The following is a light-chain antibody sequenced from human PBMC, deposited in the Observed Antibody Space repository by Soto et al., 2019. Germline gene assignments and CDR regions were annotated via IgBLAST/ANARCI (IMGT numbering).Light chain of an antibody. J-gene: IGKJ5*01. CDR2: GAS. Sequence: EIGLTQSPFTLSLSPGDRATLSCRASQSLSSSFLAWYQQKPGQAPRLLIYGASTRATGIPARFSGSGSGTEFTLTISSLQSEDFAVYYCQQYNNWPITFGQGTRLEI. CDR1: QSLSSS. V-gene: IGKV3-15*01. CDR3: QQYNNWPIT.